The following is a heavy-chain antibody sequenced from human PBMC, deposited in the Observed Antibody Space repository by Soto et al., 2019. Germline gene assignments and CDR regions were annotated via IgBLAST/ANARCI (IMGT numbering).Heavy chain of an antibody. CDR2: IYYSGST. Sequence: SETLSLTCTVSGGSISSGDYYWSWIRQPPGKGLEWIGYIYYSGSTYYNPSLKSRVTISVDTSKNQFSLKLSSVTAADTAVYYCARGRGTIFGVVTPDAFDIWGQGTMVTVS. CDR3: ARGRGTIFGVVTPDAFDI. V-gene: IGHV4-30-4*01. D-gene: IGHD3-3*01. J-gene: IGHJ3*02. CDR1: GGSISSGDYY.